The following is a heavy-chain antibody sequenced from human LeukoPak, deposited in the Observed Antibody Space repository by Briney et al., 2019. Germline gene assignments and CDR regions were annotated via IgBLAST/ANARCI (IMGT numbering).Heavy chain of an antibody. CDR1: GFTVSSNY. CDR3: ARWGRYLDAFDI. D-gene: IGHD3-16*01. Sequence: GGSLRLSCAASGFTVSSNYMSWVRQAPGKGLEWVSVIYSGGSTYYADSVKGRFTISRDNSKNTLYLQMNSLRAEDTAVYYFARWGRYLDAFDIWGQGTMVTVSS. V-gene: IGHV3-66*01. J-gene: IGHJ3*02. CDR2: IYSGGST.